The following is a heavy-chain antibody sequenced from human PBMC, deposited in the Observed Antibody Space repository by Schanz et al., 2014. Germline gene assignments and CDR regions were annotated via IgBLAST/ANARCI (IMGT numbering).Heavy chain of an antibody. CDR3: AKEGSIYWDRSVDY. CDR2: ISYDGSNQ. D-gene: IGHD1-26*01. V-gene: IGHV3-30*04. CDR1: GFTVRSYA. Sequence: VQVVESGGGLVQPGGSLRLSCAASGFTVRSYAMHWVRQAPGKGLEWVAAISYDGSNQYYTDSVKGRFTVSRDNSKNTLYLQMNSLRPEDTAVYYCAKEGSIYWDRSVDYWGQGTLVTVSS. J-gene: IGHJ4*02.